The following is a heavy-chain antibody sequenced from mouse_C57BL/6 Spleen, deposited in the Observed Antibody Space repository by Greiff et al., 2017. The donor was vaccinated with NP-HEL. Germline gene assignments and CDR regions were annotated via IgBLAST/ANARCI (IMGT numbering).Heavy chain of an antibody. CDR1: GFTFSSYA. V-gene: IGHV5-4*01. Sequence: EVKLVESGGGLVKPGGSLKLSCAASGFTFSSYAMSWVRQTPEKRLEWVATICDGGSYTYYPDNVKGRFTISRDNAKNNLYLQMSHLKSEDTAMYYGAKEGERNYYGSSYPYWGQGTLVTVSA. CDR3: AKEGERNYYGSSYPY. J-gene: IGHJ3*01. D-gene: IGHD1-1*01. CDR2: ICDGGSYT.